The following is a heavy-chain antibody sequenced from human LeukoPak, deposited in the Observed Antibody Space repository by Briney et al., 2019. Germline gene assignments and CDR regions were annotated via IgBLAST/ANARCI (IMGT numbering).Heavy chain of an antibody. CDR3: ARGRQDVNMILVVMAGVSYYLDV. CDR1: GGSFSDYY. J-gene: IGHJ6*03. CDR2: MSPSGSS. Sequence: SETLSLTCAVYGGSFSDYYWTWIRQTPEKGLEWIGEMSPSGSSNYNPSLKSRVTISVDTSKNQFSLKLRSVTAADTAVYYCARGRQDVNMILVVMAGVSYYLDVWSKGTTVTVS. V-gene: IGHV4-34*01. D-gene: IGHD3-22*01.